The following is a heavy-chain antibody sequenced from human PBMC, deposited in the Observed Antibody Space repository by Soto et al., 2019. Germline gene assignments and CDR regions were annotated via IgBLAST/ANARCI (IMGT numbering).Heavy chain of an antibody. Sequence: SETLSLTCTVSGGSISSSSYYWGWIRQPPGKGLEWIGSIYYSGSTYYNPSLKSRVTISVDTSKNQFSLKLSSVTAADTAVYYCARQSVTTTEYYYYGMDVWGQGTTVTAP. J-gene: IGHJ6*02. V-gene: IGHV4-39*01. CDR1: GGSISSSSYY. D-gene: IGHD4-4*01. CDR2: IYYSGST. CDR3: ARQSVTTTEYYYYGMDV.